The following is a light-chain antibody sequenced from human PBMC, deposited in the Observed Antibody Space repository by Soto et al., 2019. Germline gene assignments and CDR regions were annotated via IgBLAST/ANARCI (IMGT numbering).Light chain of an antibody. V-gene: IGLV1-44*01. J-gene: IGLJ1*01. Sequence: VLTQAPSVSGTPGQRVTITCSGSSSNIGRNSVNWYQHLPGTAPKLLTHGNNHRPSGVPDRFSGSKSGTSASLAISGLQPEDEADYCCAAWDDSLNEYVFGDGTKVTVL. CDR1: SSNIGRNS. CDR3: AAWDDSLNEYV. CDR2: GNN.